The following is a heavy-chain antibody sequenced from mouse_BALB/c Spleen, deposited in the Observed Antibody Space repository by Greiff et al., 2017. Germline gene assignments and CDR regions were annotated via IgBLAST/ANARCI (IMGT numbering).Heavy chain of an antibody. V-gene: IGHV1S81*02. CDR2: INPSNGRT. CDR1: GYTFTSYW. J-gene: IGHJ4*01. CDR3: ARWGLLLAMDY. Sequence: QVQLQQPGAELVKPGASVKLSCKASGYTFTSYWMHWVKKRPGQGLEWIGEINPSNGRTNYNEKFKSKATLTVDKSSSTAYMQLSSLTSEDSAVYYCARWGLLLAMDYWGQGTSVTVSS. D-gene: IGHD2-3*01.